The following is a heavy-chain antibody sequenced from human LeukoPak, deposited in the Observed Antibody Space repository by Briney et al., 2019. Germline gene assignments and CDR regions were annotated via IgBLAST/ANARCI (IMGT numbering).Heavy chain of an antibody. CDR3: AKGHSLGGCDY. J-gene: IGHJ4*02. D-gene: IGHD6-13*01. CDR2: ISDSGGST. V-gene: IGHV3-23*01. CDR1: GFTFSNYV. Sequence: PAGSLTLSCTASGFTFSNYVMTWVRQAPGKGLEWVLGISDSGGSTYYADSVKGRFTISRDNSKNTVYLQINSLRAEDTAVYYCAKGHSLGGCDYWGQGTLVSVSS.